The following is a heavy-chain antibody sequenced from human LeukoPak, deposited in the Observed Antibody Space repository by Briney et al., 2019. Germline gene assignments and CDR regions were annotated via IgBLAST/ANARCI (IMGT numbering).Heavy chain of an antibody. D-gene: IGHD6-19*01. CDR3: ARDVGSGTYMFDF. CDR2: INPSGGST. J-gene: IGHJ4*02. Sequence: ASVKVSCKASGYSLTTYYMHWVRQAPGQGLEWMAIINPSGGSTNYAQKLQGRVTMTRDTPTNTVYMDLSSLRSDDTAVYYCARDVGSGTYMFDFWGQGTLVTVSS. CDR1: GYSLTTYY. V-gene: IGHV1-46*01.